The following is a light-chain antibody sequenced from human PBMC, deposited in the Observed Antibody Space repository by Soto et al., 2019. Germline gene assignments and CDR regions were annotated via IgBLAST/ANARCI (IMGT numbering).Light chain of an antibody. CDR1: QSITTA. CDR2: AAS. J-gene: IGKJ2*01. V-gene: IGKV3-15*01. Sequence: EIVMTQSPDTVSVSPGESVSLSCRASQSITTALAWYQQRPGQPPRLLIYAASTRATGVPARFSGSGSGTEFTLTIDSLQSEDFAVYSCQQYKDWPPYTFGQGTKVEIK. CDR3: QQYKDWPPYT.